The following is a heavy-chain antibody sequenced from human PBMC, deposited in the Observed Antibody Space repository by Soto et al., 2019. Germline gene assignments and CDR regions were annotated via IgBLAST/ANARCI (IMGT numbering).Heavy chain of an antibody. J-gene: IGHJ3*02. Sequence: PGESLKISCKGSGYSFTSYWIGWVRQMPVKGLEWMGIIYPGDSDTRYSPSFQGQVTISADKSISTAYLQWSSLKASDTAMYYCARPCSGGSCYSDAFDIWGQGTMVTVSS. CDR1: GYSFTSYW. CDR2: IYPGDSDT. CDR3: ARPCSGGSCYSDAFDI. D-gene: IGHD2-15*01. V-gene: IGHV5-51*01.